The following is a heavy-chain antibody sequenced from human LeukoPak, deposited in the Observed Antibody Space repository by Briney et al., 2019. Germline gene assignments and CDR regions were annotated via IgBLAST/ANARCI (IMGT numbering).Heavy chain of an antibody. D-gene: IGHD3-10*01. V-gene: IGHV4-34*01. CDR2: IYYSGST. Sequence: SETLSLTCAVYGGSFSGYYGSWIRQPPGKGLEWIGSIYYSGSTYYNPSLKSRVTISVDTSKNQFSLKLSSVTAADTAVYYCAKSGEAAGDFDYWGQGTLVTVSS. CDR3: AKSGEAAGDFDY. CDR1: GGSFSGYY. J-gene: IGHJ4*02.